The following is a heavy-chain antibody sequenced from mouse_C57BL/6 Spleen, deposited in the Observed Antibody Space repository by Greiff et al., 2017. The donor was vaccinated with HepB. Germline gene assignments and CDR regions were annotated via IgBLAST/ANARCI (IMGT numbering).Heavy chain of an antibody. D-gene: IGHD2-3*01. Sequence: VQLKESGGGLVKPGGSLKLSCAASGFTFSDYGMHWVRQAPEKGLEWVAYISSGSSTIYYADTVKGRFTISRDNAKNTLFLQMTSLRSEDTAMYYCARIYDGYSYAMDYWGQGTSVTVSS. V-gene: IGHV5-17*01. J-gene: IGHJ4*01. CDR2: ISSGSSTI. CDR3: ARIYDGYSYAMDY. CDR1: GFTFSDYG.